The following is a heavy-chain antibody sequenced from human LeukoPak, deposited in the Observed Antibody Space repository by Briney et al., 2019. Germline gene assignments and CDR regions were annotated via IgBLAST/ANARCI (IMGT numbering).Heavy chain of an antibody. V-gene: IGHV4-28*03. CDR3: ARGPGLPPRYFDP. D-gene: IGHD1-1*01. CDR1: GYSISSSNW. J-gene: IGHJ5*02. Sequence: SDTLSLTCAVSGYSISSSNWWGWIRQPPGKGLEWIGYIYYSGSTYYNPSLKSRVTMSVDTSKNQFSLKLSSVTAVDTAVYYCARGPGLPPRYFDPWGQGTLVTVSS. CDR2: IYYSGST.